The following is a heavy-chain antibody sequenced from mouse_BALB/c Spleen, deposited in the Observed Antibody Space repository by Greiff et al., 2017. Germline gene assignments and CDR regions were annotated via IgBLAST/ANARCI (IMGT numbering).Heavy chain of an antibody. J-gene: IGHJ3*01. D-gene: IGHD2-3*01. V-gene: IGHV1S56*01. CDR1: GYTFTSYY. Sequence: QVQLKESGPELVKPGASVKMSCKASGYTFTSYYIHWVKQRPGQGLEWIGWIYPGDGSTKYNEKFKGKTTLTADKSSSTAYMLLSSLTSEDSAIYFCARGPLYDGYYGFAYWGQGTLVTVSA. CDR2: IYPGDGST. CDR3: ARGPLYDGYYGFAY.